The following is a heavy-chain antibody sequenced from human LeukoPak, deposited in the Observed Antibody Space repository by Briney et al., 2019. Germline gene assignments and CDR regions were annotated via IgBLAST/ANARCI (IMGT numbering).Heavy chain of an antibody. V-gene: IGHV4-59*01. D-gene: IGHD3-10*01. CDR1: GVSINGFY. CDR2: IYYSGTT. J-gene: IGHJ4*02. Sequence: SETQSLTCTVSGVSINGFYWSWIRQPPGKGLEWMGYIYYSGTTNYNPSLRSRVTISVDTSKNQFSLKLSSVTAADTAVYYCAREVLDYSGSGTYYRHFDFWGQGTLVTVSS. CDR3: AREVLDYSGSGTYYRHFDF.